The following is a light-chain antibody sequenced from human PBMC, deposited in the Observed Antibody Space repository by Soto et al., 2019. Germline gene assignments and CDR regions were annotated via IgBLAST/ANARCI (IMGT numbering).Light chain of an antibody. CDR1: QSISTW. CDR3: QHYNSYPLT. Sequence: DIQMTQSPSTLSASVGDRVTITCRASQSISTWLAWYQQKPGKAPNLLIYKASNLKSGVPSRFSGSGSGTEFTLTISSLQPDDFATYHCQHYNSYPLTFGGGTKVEIK. J-gene: IGKJ4*01. V-gene: IGKV1-5*03. CDR2: KAS.